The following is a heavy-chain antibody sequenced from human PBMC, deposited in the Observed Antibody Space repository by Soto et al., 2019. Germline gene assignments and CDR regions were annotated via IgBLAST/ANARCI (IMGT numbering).Heavy chain of an antibody. J-gene: IGHJ4*02. D-gene: IGHD6-19*01. CDR1: GYTFTSYG. V-gene: IGHV1-18*01. Sequence: ASVKVSCKASGYTFTSYGISWVRLAPGQGLEWMGWISAYNGNTNYAQKLQGRVTMTTDTSTSKAYMELRSLRSYDTAVYYCARLWSGSYRGYFDYWGQGTLATVSS. CDR2: ISAYNGNT. CDR3: ARLWSGSYRGYFDY.